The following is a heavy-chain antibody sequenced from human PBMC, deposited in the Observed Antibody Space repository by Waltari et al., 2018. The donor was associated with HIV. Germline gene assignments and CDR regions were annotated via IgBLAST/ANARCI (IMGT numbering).Heavy chain of an antibody. D-gene: IGHD6-19*01. CDR2: IYHTGST. Sequence: QVQLQESGPGLVKPSGTLSLTCVVSGGSISRSYWWSWVRQPPGRGLEWIGEIYHTGSTNYHPSLKSRVTISVDKSKNQFSLKLSSVTAADTAIYYCVTTPSSEVVGDEVFDIWGQGTMVTVSA. V-gene: IGHV4-4*02. CDR1: GGSISRSYW. CDR3: VTTPSSEVVGDEVFDI. J-gene: IGHJ3*02.